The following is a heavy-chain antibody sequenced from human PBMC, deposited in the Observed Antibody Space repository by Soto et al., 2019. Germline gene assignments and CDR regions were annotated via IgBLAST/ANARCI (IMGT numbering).Heavy chain of an antibody. D-gene: IGHD1-1*01. CDR2: IIPIFGTA. V-gene: IGHV1-69*13. J-gene: IGHJ6*02. Sequence: SVKVSCKASGGTFSSYAISWVRQAPGQGLEWMGGIIPIFGTANYAQKFQGRVTITADESTSTAYMELSSLRSEDTAVYYCARDAPYNWNDLAPVRSSQYYHYLLAVWGQGTTVTVSS. CDR3: ARDAPYNWNDLAPVRSSQYYHYLLAV. CDR1: GGTFSSYA.